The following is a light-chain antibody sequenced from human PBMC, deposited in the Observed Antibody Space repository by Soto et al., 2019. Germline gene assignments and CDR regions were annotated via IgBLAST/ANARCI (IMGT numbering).Light chain of an antibody. CDR3: SSYTSSSTPYV. Sequence: QSVLTQPASVSGSPGQSITISCTGTSSDVGGYNYVSWYQQHPGKAPKLMIYEVSNRPSRVSNRFSGSKSGNTASLTISGLQADDEADYYCSSYTSSSTPYVFGTGTKVTVL. CDR1: SSDVGGYNY. CDR2: EVS. V-gene: IGLV2-14*01. J-gene: IGLJ1*01.